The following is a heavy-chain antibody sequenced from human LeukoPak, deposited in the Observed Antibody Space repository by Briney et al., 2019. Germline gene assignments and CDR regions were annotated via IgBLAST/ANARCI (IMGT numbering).Heavy chain of an antibody. CDR2: ITLYNGNA. CDR1: GYIFTKYD. J-gene: IGHJ4*02. CDR3: ARETKDGVFFDY. V-gene: IGHV1-18*01. Sequence: ASVKVSCKTSGYIFTKYDISWVRQAPGQGPEWMGWITLYNGNAQSAPKFEGRVTMTTDTSASTAYLELRGLKSDDTAVYYCARETKDGVFFDYWGQGTLVIVSS. D-gene: IGHD6-13*01.